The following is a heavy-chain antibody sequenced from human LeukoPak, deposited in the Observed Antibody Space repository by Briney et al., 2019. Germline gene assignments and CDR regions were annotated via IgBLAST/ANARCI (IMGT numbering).Heavy chain of an antibody. J-gene: IGHJ4*02. V-gene: IGHV3-53*01. CDR2: IYSGSST. CDR3: ARDRSSGWYVYDY. CDR1: GFTVSSNY. Sequence: GGFLRLSCVASGFTVSSNYMSWVRQAPGKGLEWVSVIYSGSSTYYAESVKGRFTISRNTSKNTLYLQMNSLRADDTAVYYCARDRSSGWYVYDYWGQGTLVTVSS. D-gene: IGHD6-19*01.